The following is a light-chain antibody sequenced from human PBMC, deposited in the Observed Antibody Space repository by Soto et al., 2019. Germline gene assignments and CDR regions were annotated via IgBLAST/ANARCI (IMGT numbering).Light chain of an antibody. V-gene: IGKV3-11*01. CDR1: QSVSTN. CDR3: QQLTDWPPQWT. Sequence: EIVLTQSPGTLSLSPWERATLSFMAIQSVSTNVAWYQQKPAQAPRLLIYGASTRATGIPARFSGSGSGTDFTLTISSLEPEDFAVYYCQQLTDWPPQWTFGQGTKVDIK. J-gene: IGKJ1*01. CDR2: GAS.